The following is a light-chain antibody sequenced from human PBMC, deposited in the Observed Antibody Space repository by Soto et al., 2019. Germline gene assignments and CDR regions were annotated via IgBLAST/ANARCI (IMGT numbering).Light chain of an antibody. CDR2: GAS. J-gene: IGKJ4*01. V-gene: IGKV3-15*01. Sequence: EIVMTQSPATLPVSLGARATLSCRASQSIDSNLAWYQQKPVQTPRLLIYGASTRATGIPARFSGSGSGTEFTLTISSPQSEDSAVCYCKHYNKRPHLTFGGGTRVEIK. CDR3: KHYNKRPHLT. CDR1: QSIDSN.